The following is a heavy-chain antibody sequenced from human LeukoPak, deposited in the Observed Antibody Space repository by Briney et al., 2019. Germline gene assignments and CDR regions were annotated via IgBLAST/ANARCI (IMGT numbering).Heavy chain of an antibody. CDR3: ARIGYSYGTDDAFDI. J-gene: IGHJ3*02. V-gene: IGHV4-34*01. D-gene: IGHD5-18*01. Sequence: PSETLSLTCAVYGGSFSGYYWSWIRQPPGKGLEWIGEINHSGSTNYNPSLKSRVTISVDTSKNQFSLKLSSVTAADTAVYYCARIGYSYGTDDAFDIWGQGTMVTVSS. CDR1: GGSFSGYY. CDR2: INHSGST.